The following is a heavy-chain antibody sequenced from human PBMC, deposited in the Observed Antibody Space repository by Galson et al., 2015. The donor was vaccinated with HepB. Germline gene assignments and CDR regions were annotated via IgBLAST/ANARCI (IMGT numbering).Heavy chain of an antibody. CDR2: INPNSGGT. V-gene: IGHV1-2*04. J-gene: IGHJ5*02. Sequence: SVKVSCKASGYTFTGYHMHWVRQAPGQGLEWMGWINPNSGGTNYAQKFQGWVTMTRDTSISTAYMELSRLRSDDTAVYYCARGGSGYLDGFDPWGQGTLVTVSS. CDR1: GYTFTGYH. CDR3: ARGGSGYLDGFDP. D-gene: IGHD3-3*01.